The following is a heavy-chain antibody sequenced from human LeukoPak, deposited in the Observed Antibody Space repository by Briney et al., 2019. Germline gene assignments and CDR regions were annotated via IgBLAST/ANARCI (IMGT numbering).Heavy chain of an antibody. Sequence: PGGSLSLSCAASGFTVITNDMTWVRQAPGKGLDWVSVLYSDGNTKYADSVQGRFTISRDNSKNTLYLEMNSLSPDDTAVYYCARGVEPLAANTLAYWGQGTLVTVSS. D-gene: IGHD1-14*01. CDR2: LYSDGNT. J-gene: IGHJ4*02. V-gene: IGHV3-53*01. CDR3: ARGVEPLAANTLAY. CDR1: GFTVITND.